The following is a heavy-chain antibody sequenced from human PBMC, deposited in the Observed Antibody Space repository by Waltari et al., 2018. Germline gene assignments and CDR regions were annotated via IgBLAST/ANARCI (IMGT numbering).Heavy chain of an antibody. V-gene: IGHV2-5*04. CDR1: GFSLSTTGAT. J-gene: IGHJ4*02. Sequence: QITLKESGPTLVKPTQTLTLTCTYSGFSLSTTGATVGWIHQPPGKALEWLALIYWNDDVRRSPSLRSRLTITKDTSKNQVVLTVSNMDPVDTATYYCIRYNYYDRDFDLWGPGTLVTVSS. CDR2: IYWNDDV. CDR3: IRYNYYDRDFDL. D-gene: IGHD3-16*01.